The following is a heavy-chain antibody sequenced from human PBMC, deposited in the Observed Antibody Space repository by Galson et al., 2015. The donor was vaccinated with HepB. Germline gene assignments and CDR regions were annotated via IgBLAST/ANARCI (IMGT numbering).Heavy chain of an antibody. CDR3: SRDITSHYVDY. V-gene: IGHV3-33*01. D-gene: IGHD3-10*01. CDR2: IWYDGSQK. J-gene: IGHJ4*02. Sequence: SLRLSCAASGFTFRNHGMHWVRQAPGKGLEWVAVIWYDGSQKYYAESVKGRFTISRDNFKNTLSLQMSSLRAEDTAVYYCSRDITSHYVDYWGQGTLVTVSS. CDR1: GFTFRNHG.